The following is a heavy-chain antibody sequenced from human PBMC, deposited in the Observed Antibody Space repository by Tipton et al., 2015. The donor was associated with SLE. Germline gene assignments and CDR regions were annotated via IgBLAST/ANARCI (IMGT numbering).Heavy chain of an antibody. CDR3: AKCPYSIFNYFDP. Sequence: GLVKPSETLSLVCSVSGDSLSTSFWSWIRQPPGKGLEWIGRLSTSGNANYNPSLRSRVTISMDMSKNQFSLTLSSVTAADTAIYYCAKCPYSIFNYFDPWGQGTLVTVSS. J-gene: IGHJ5*02. D-gene: IGHD4-11*01. CDR2: LSTSGNA. CDR1: GDSLSTSF. V-gene: IGHV4-4*08.